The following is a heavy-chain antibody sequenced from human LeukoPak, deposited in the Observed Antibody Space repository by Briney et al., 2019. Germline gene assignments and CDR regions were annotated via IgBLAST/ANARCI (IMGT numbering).Heavy chain of an antibody. Sequence: RASMKVSFQASGYTFTGYYMHWVRLAPGQRLGWVGWINPNSGGTNYAQKFQGRVTMTRDTSISTAYMELSRLRSDDTAVYYCASATLGGEAYYFDYWGQGTLVTVSS. D-gene: IGHD2-21*01. V-gene: IGHV1-2*02. CDR2: INPNSGGT. CDR3: ASATLGGEAYYFDY. J-gene: IGHJ4*02. CDR1: GYTFTGYY.